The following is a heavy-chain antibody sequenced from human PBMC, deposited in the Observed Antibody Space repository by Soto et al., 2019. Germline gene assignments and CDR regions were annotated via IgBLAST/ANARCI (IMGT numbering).Heavy chain of an antibody. CDR2: ISGSGGST. J-gene: IGHJ4*02. Sequence: GGSLSLSCAASGFTFVSYALSWIRQAPGKGLEWVSAISGSGGSTYYADSVKGRFTISRDNSKNTLYLQMNSLRAEDTAVYYCAKVVHLFGDLLPFDYWGQGTLVTVSS. CDR3: AKVVHLFGDLLPFDY. CDR1: GFTFVSYA. D-gene: IGHD3-10*02. V-gene: IGHV3-23*01.